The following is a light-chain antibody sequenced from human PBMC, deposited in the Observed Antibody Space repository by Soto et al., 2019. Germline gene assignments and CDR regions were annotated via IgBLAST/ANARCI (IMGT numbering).Light chain of an antibody. CDR3: HQYHSLPLT. CDR1: QDISDS. Sequence: DIQMTQSPSSLSASVGDRVTITCQASQDISDSISWYQQRPGKAPKLVIHDASTLETGVPSRLSGSGSGTEFTFTITTLQSEDIATYYCHQYHSLPLTLGGGTKVDLK. V-gene: IGKV1-33*01. CDR2: DAS. J-gene: IGKJ4*01.